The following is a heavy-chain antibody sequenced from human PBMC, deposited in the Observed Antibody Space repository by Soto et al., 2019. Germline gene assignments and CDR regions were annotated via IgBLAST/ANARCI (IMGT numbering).Heavy chain of an antibody. CDR3: AKDVYGSGSIGDC. V-gene: IGHV3-30*18. CDR1: GFTFSSYG. Sequence: GGSLRLSCAASGFTFSSYGMHWVRQAPGKGLEWVAVISYDGSNKYYADSVKGRFTISRDNSKNTLYLQMNSLRAEDTAVYYCAKDVYGSGSIGDCWGQGTLVTVSS. J-gene: IGHJ4*02. D-gene: IGHD3-10*01. CDR2: ISYDGSNK.